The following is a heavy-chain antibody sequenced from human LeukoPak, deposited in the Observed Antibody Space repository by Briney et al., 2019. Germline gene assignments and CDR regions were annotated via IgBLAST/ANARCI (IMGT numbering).Heavy chain of an antibody. CDR1: GYTFTSYG. CDR2: ISAYNGNT. D-gene: IGHD1-26*01. J-gene: IGHJ4*02. Sequence: ASVKVSCKASGYTFTSYGISWVRQAPGQGLEWMGWISAYNGNTNYAQKLQGRVTMTTDTSTSTAYMELRSLRSDDTAMYYCARPSLGSGSEYFDSWGQGTLVPVSS. CDR3: ARPSLGSGSEYFDS. V-gene: IGHV1-18*01.